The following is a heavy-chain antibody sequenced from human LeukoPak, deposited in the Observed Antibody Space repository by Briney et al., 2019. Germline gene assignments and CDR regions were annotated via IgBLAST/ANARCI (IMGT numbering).Heavy chain of an antibody. CDR1: GGTFSSYA. J-gene: IGHJ4*02. CDR3: AGDPIAAATNFDY. D-gene: IGHD6-13*01. V-gene: IGHV1-69*05. Sequence: GASVKVSCKASGGTFSSYAISWVRQAPGQGLEWMGRIIPIFGTANYAQKFQGRVTITTDESTITAYMDLSSLRAEDTAVYYCAGDPIAAATNFDYWGQGTLVTVSS. CDR2: IIPIFGTA.